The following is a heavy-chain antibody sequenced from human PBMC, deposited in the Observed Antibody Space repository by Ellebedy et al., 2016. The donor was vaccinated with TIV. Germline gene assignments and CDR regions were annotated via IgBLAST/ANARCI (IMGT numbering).Heavy chain of an antibody. D-gene: IGHD4-17*01. CDR3: TRDGSHGDLDS. Sequence: GGSLRLSXAASGFSLSRNSMHWVRQAPGKGLEWVAVMWHDGINKNYGDSVKGRFTISRDNSKNTLYLQMNSLTAEDTAVYYCTRDGSHGDLDSWGQGTLVTVSS. CDR1: GFSLSRNS. J-gene: IGHJ4*02. V-gene: IGHV3-33*01. CDR2: MWHDGINK.